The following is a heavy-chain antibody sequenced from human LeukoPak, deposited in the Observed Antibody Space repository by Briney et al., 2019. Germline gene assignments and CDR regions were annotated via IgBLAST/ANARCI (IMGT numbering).Heavy chain of an antibody. J-gene: IGHJ5*02. V-gene: IGHV3-30-3*01. D-gene: IGHD2-2*01. CDR1: GFTFSSYA. Sequence: GGSLRLSCAASGFTFSSYAMHWVRQAPGKGLEWVAVISYDGSNKYYVDSVKGRFTISRDNSKNTLYLQMSSLRAEDTAVYYCASLPERPWGQGTLVTVSS. CDR3: ASLPERP. CDR2: ISYDGSNK.